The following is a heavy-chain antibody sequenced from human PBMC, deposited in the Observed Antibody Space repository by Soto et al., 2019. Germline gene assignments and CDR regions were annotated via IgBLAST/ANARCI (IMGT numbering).Heavy chain of an antibody. J-gene: IGHJ4*02. CDR1: GGSISSYY. CDR2: IYYSGST. CDR3: ARAYNWNYVGYFDY. V-gene: IGHV4-59*01. D-gene: IGHD1-7*01. Sequence: SETLSLTCTVSGGSISSYYWSWIRQPPGKGLEWIGYIYYSGSTNYNPSLKSRVTISVDTSKNQFSLKLSSVTAADTAVYYCARAYNWNYVGYFDYWGQGNLVTVSS.